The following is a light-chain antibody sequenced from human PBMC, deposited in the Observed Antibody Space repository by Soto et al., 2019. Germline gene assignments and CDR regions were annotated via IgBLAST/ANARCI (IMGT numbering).Light chain of an antibody. Sequence: QSVLAQPASVSGSPGQSITISCTGTSSDVGSYTLVSWYQQHPGKAPKLMIYEISKRPSGVSDRFSGSRSGNTASLTVSGLQAEDEADYYSCSYSRSTTFDFGTVTKVTV. CDR2: EIS. CDR3: CSYSRSTTFD. J-gene: IGLJ1*01. V-gene: IGLV2-23*02. CDR1: SSDVGSYTL.